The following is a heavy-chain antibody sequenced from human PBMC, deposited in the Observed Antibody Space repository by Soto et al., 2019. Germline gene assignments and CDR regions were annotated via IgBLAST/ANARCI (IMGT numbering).Heavy chain of an antibody. CDR3: ARSPYSVSYLAYFDY. J-gene: IGHJ4*02. V-gene: IGHV3-30*03. D-gene: IGHD1-26*01. CDR2: ISYDGSNK. CDR1: GFTFSSYG. Sequence: VQLVESGGGVVQPGTSLRHSCAASGFTFSSYGMHWVRQAPGKGLEWVAVISYDGSNKYYADSVKGRFTISRDNSKNTLYLQMNSLRAEDTAVYYCARSPYSVSYLAYFDYWGQGTLVTVSS.